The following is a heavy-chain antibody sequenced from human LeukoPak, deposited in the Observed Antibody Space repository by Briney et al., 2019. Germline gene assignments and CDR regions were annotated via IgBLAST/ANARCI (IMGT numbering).Heavy chain of an antibody. J-gene: IGHJ5*02. CDR1: GDSVSSNSGA. Sequence: SQTLSLTCAISGDSVSSNSGAGNWIRQSPSRGLEWLGRTYYMSKWYNDYAVSVKSRITINPETSKNQFSLQLKSVTPEDTAVYYCARSHWNYDNWFDPWGQGTLVTVSS. CDR3: ARSHWNYDNWFDP. V-gene: IGHV6-1*01. D-gene: IGHD1-7*01. CDR2: TYYMSKWYN.